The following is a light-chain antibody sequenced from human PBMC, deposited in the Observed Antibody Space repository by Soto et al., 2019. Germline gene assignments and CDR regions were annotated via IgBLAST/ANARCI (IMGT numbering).Light chain of an antibody. CDR1: SSDVGGYNY. CDR3: SSYAASNNLGV. J-gene: IGLJ2*01. Sequence: QYALTQPPSASGSPGQSVTISCIGTSSDVGGYNYVSWCQQHPGKAPKLMIYEVSKRPSGVPDRFSGSKSGNTASLTVSGLQAEDEADYYCSSYAASNNLGVFGGGTQLTVL. V-gene: IGLV2-8*01. CDR2: EVS.